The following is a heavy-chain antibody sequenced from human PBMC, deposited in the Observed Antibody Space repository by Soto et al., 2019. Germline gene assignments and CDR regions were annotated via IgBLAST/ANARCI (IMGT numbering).Heavy chain of an antibody. V-gene: IGHV3-48*01. Sequence: EVQLVESGGGLVQPGGSLRLSCAASGFTFSSYSMNWVRQAPGKGLEWVSYISSSSSTIYYADSVKGRFTISRDNAKNSLYLQMNSLRAEDTAVYYCARASYYYGSGSYYFNWFDPWGQVTLVTVSS. CDR2: ISSSSSTI. CDR3: ARASYYYGSGSYYFNWFDP. D-gene: IGHD3-10*01. J-gene: IGHJ5*02. CDR1: GFTFSSYS.